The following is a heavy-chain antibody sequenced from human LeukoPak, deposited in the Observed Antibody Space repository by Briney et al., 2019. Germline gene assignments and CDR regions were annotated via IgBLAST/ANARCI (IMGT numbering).Heavy chain of an antibody. V-gene: IGHV4-34*01. CDR1: GGSFSGYY. Sequence: SETLSLTCAVYGGSFSGYYWSWIRQPPGKGLEWIGEINHSGSTNYNPSLKSRVTISVDTSKNQFSLKLSSVTAADTAVYYCARGRSVVVPAASASRYYYMDVWGKGTTVTVSS. CDR3: ARGRSVVVPAASASRYYYMDV. CDR2: INHSGST. D-gene: IGHD2-2*01. J-gene: IGHJ6*03.